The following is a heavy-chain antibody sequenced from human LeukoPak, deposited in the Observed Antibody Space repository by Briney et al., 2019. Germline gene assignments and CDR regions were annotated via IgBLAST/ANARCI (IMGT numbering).Heavy chain of an antibody. Sequence: GGSLRLSCVASGFTYRRYSMNWVRQAPGKGLEWVSSISSSSSYIYYADSVKGRFTISRDNAKSSLYLQMNSLRAEDTAVYYCASLYDSSGYWFDPWGQGTLVTVSS. J-gene: IGHJ5*02. CDR2: ISSSSSYI. CDR1: GFTYRRYS. D-gene: IGHD3-22*01. V-gene: IGHV3-21*01. CDR3: ASLYDSSGYWFDP.